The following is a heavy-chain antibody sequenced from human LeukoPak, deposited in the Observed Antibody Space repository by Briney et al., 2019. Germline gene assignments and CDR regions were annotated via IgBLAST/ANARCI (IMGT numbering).Heavy chain of an antibody. D-gene: IGHD4/OR15-4a*01. CDR3: ARDSQTMVPTRGDY. Sequence: SETLSLTCTVSGGSISRYYWSWVRQPAGKGLEWIGHIYTSGSTNYNPSLTSRVTMSVDTSKNQFSLNLVSVTAADTAVYYCARDSQTMVPTRGDYWGQGTLVTVSS. V-gene: IGHV4-4*07. J-gene: IGHJ4*02. CDR1: GGSISRYY. CDR2: IYTSGST.